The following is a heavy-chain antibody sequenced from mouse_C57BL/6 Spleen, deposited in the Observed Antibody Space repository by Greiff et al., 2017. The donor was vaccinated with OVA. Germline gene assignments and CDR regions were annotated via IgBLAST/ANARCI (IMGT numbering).Heavy chain of an antibody. CDR2: IYPGDGDT. Sequence: VKLMESGAELVKPGASVKISCKASGYAFSSYWMNWVKQRPGKGLEWIGQIYPGDGDTNYNGKFKGKATLTADKSSSTAYMQLSSLTSEDSAVYFCARTYSSGWGYFDYWGQGTTLTVSS. V-gene: IGHV1-80*01. D-gene: IGHD3-2*02. J-gene: IGHJ2*01. CDR1: GYAFSSYW. CDR3: ARTYSSGWGYFDY.